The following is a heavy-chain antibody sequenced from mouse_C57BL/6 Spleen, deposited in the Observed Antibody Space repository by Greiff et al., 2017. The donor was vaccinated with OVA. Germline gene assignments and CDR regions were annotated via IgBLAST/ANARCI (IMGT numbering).Heavy chain of an antibody. CDR3: ARRGITTVVAPYWYFDV. CDR1: GYTFTSYW. J-gene: IGHJ1*03. CDR2: IDPSDSYT. Sequence: VQLQQPGAELVMPGASVKLSCKASGYTFTSYWMHWVKQRPGQGLEWIGEIDPSDSYTNYNQKFKGKSTLTVDKSSSTAYMQLSSLTSEDSAVYYCARRGITTVVAPYWYFDVWGTGTTVTVSS. V-gene: IGHV1-69*01. D-gene: IGHD1-1*01.